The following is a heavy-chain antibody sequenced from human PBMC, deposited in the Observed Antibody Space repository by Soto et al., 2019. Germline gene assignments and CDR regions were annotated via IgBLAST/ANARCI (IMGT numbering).Heavy chain of an antibody. CDR2: IYFDGTT. J-gene: IGHJ5*02. V-gene: IGHV4-39*02. Sequence: SETLSLTCTVSAGSISSSSNYRGWIRQPPGKGLEWIGSIYFDGTTHYNPSLKSRVTISVDPSKNQFSLKLSSVTAADTAVYYCARGADCSGGSCSQNWFDPWGQGTLVTVSS. CDR3: ARGADCSGGSCSQNWFDP. D-gene: IGHD2-15*01. CDR1: AGSISSSSNY.